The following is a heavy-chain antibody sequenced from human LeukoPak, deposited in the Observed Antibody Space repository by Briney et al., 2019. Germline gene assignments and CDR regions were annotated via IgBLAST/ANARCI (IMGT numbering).Heavy chain of an antibody. V-gene: IGHV3-7*04. CDR2: IKPDGSEK. Sequence: GGSLRLSCAVSGFTFSTYWMNWVRQAPGKGPEWVANIKPDGSEKFYVDSVKGRFAVSIDNAKNLLYLQMNSLRAGDTALYYCARGASYWGQGTLVTVSS. CDR1: GFTFSTYW. CDR3: ARGASY. J-gene: IGHJ4*02.